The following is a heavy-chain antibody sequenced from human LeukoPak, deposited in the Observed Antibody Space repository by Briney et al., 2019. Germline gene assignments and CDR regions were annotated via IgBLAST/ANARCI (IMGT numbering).Heavy chain of an antibody. V-gene: IGHV4-59*01. CDR1: GGSISSYY. CDR2: IYYSGST. Sequence: SETLSLTCTVSGGSISSYYWSWLRQPPGKGLEWIGYIYYSGSTNYNPSLKSRVTISVDTSKNQFSLKLSSVTAADTAVYYCARDHYGDYGSDWFDPWGQGTLVTVSS. J-gene: IGHJ5*02. D-gene: IGHD4-17*01. CDR3: ARDHYGDYGSDWFDP.